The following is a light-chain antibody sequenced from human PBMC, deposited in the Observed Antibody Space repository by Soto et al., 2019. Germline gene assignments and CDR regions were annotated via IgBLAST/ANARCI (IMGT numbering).Light chain of an antibody. CDR1: QSVSSY. V-gene: IGKV3-11*01. CDR3: QQRSNWSRT. Sequence: EIVLTQSPATLSLSPGERATLSCRASQSVSSYLAWYQQKPGQAPRLLIYDASNRDTAIPARFSGSGSGTDFTLTISSLEPEDVAVYYCQQRSNWSRTFGQGTKLEIK. J-gene: IGKJ2*01. CDR2: DAS.